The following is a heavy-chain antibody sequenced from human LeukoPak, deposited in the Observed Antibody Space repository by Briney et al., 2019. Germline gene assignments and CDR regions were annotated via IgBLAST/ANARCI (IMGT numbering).Heavy chain of an antibody. CDR2: ISGSGGST. CDR1: GFAFSSYA. CDR3: AKEGAWFGELSFDY. D-gene: IGHD3-10*01. Sequence: GGSLRLSCAASGFAFSSYAMSWVRQAPGKGLEWVSAISGSGGSTYYADSVKGRFPISRDNSKNTLYLQMNSLRAEDTAVYYCAKEGAWFGELSFDYWGQGTLVTVSS. J-gene: IGHJ4*02. V-gene: IGHV3-23*01.